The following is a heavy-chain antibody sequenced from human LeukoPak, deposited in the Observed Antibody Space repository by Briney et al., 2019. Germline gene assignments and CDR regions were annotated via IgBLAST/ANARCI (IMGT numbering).Heavy chain of an antibody. Sequence: QPGRSLRLSCAASGFTFRAYSIHWVRQAPGKGLEWVTVVSADGRTQLYSDSVKGRFTISRDNSLNTLHLQMNSLRTEDTAVYYCAREFGHNRWYFDYWGQGALVTVSS. V-gene: IGHV3-30*03. CDR2: VSADGRTQ. J-gene: IGHJ4*02. CDR3: AREFGHNRWYFDY. CDR1: GFTFRAYS. D-gene: IGHD5-24*01.